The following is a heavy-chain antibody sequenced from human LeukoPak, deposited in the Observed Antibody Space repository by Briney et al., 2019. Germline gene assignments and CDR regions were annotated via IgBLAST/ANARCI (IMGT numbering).Heavy chain of an antibody. CDR3: AKSEFSSGWYDFDY. J-gene: IGHJ4*02. Sequence: GGSLRLSCAASGFTFSSFAMSWVRQAPGKGLEWVSAIHGSGGSTYYADSARGRFTISRDNSKNTLYLQMNSLRAEDTALYYCAKSEFSSGWYDFDYWGQGTLVTVSS. D-gene: IGHD6-19*01. CDR2: IHGSGGST. CDR1: GFTFSSFA. V-gene: IGHV3-23*01.